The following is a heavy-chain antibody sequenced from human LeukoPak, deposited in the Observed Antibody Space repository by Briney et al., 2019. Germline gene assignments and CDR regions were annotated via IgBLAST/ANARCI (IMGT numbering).Heavy chain of an antibody. V-gene: IGHV3-66*02. CDR2: IYSGGNT. Sequence: GGPLRFFCAASGFTVSTNYMSWVRQVQGKGLEWASIIYSGGNTYYADSVKGRFPISRDNSKNTLYFQMNSLRVEDTAVYYCARELFSSGNHYGAFDIWGQGTMVTVSS. CDR1: GFTVSTNY. J-gene: IGHJ3*02. D-gene: IGHD1-26*01. CDR3: ARELFSSGNHYGAFDI.